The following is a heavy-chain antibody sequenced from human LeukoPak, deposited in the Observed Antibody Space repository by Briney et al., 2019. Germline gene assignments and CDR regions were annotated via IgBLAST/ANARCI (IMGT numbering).Heavy chain of an antibody. V-gene: IGHV3-74*01. J-gene: IGHJ4*02. CDR2: IKSDGGGT. Sequence: PGGSLRLSCAASGFTFSSYWMHWVRQVPGKGLVWVSHIKSDGGGTSYADSVKGRFTISRDNAKNTLYLQMNSLRAEDTAVYYCARDRGYGFDYWGQGTLVTVSS. D-gene: IGHD5-18*01. CDR1: GFTFSSYW. CDR3: ARDRGYGFDY.